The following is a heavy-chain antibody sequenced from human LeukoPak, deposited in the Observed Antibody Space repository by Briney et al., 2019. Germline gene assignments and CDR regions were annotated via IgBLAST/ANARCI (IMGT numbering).Heavy chain of an antibody. CDR1: GYTFTSYG. CDR3: ARDRIVATDYYMDV. V-gene: IGHV1-18*01. J-gene: IGHJ6*03. D-gene: IGHD5-12*01. CDR2: ISAYNGNT. Sequence: GASVKVSCKASGYTFTSYGISWVRQAPGQGLEWMGWISAYNGNTNYAQKLQGRVTMTTDTSTSTAYMELRSLGSDDTAVYYCARDRIVATDYYMDVWGKGTTVTVSS.